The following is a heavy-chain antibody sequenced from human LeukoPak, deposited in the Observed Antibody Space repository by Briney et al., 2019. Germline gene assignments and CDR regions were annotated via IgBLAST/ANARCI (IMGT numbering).Heavy chain of an antibody. D-gene: IGHD2/OR15-2a*01. CDR3: ARQYSTLSEFDY. Sequence: GGSLRLSCAASGFTFDDYGMSWVRQAPGKGLVWVSRINSDGTSTSSADSVKGRFTISRDNAKNTLYLQMNSLRAEDTAVYYCARQYSTLSEFDYWGQGTLVTVSS. J-gene: IGHJ4*02. CDR2: INSDGTST. V-gene: IGHV3-74*01. CDR1: GFTFDDYG.